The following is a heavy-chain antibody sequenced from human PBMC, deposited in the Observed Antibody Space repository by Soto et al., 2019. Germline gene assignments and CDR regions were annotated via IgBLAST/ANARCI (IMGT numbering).Heavy chain of an antibody. CDR1: GYSFTSYW. CDR3: ARHDPAYYDSSGYYYTPPDDY. V-gene: IGHV5-10-1*01. J-gene: IGHJ4*02. CDR2: IDPSDSYT. Sequence: GESLKISCKGSGYSFTSYWISWVRQMPGKGLEWMGRIDPSDSYTNYSPSFQGHVTISADKSISTAYLQRSSLKASDTAMYYCARHDPAYYDSSGYYYTPPDDYWGQGTLVTVSS. D-gene: IGHD3-22*01.